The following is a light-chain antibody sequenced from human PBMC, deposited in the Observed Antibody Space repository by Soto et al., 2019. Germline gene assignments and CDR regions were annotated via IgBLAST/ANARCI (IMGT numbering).Light chain of an antibody. CDR3: SSYTSSSTPGVV. CDR2: EVS. J-gene: IGLJ2*01. Sequence: QSALTQPASVSGSPGQSITISCTGTSSDVGGYNYVSWYQQHPGKAPKLMIYEVSNRPSGVSNRFSGSKSGNTASLTISGLQAGDEGDYYCSSYTSSSTPGVVFGGGTKLTVL. CDR1: SSDVGGYNY. V-gene: IGLV2-14*01.